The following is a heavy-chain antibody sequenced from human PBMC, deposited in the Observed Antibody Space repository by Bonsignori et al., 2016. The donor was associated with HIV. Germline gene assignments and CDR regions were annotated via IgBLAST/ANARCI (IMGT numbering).Heavy chain of an antibody. J-gene: IGHJ4*02. CDR2: INHSGSP. D-gene: IGHD2-15*01. Sequence: WIRQPPGKGLEWIGEINHSGSPYYNPSLKSRVTISVDTSKNQFSLKLSSVTAADTAVYYCARGSRVGYYSGGSCYWNYWGQGTLVTVSS. CDR3: ARGSRVGYYSGGSCYWNY. V-gene: IGHV4-34*01.